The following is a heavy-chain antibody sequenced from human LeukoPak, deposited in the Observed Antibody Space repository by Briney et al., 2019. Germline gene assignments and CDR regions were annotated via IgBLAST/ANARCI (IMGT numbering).Heavy chain of an antibody. V-gene: IGHV4-59*08. CDR3: ARHRGPHVGRME. CDR2: IYSSGYS. D-gene: IGHD3-3*01. Sequence: SETLSLTCIISGGSISSYYWSWIRQPPGKGLEWIGYIYSSGYSNYNPSLKSRVTISVDTSRNQFSLKLSSVTAADTAVYYCARHRGPHVGRMEWGRGTKVTVSS. J-gene: IGHJ4*02. CDR1: GGSISSYY.